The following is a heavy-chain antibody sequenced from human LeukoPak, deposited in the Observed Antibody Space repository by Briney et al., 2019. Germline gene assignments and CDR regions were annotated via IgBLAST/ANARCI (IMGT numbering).Heavy chain of an antibody. D-gene: IGHD2-2*01. CDR2: IYYSGST. CDR1: GGSISSYY. V-gene: IGHV4-59*01. CDR3: ATYCSSTSCYEPYDAFDI. Sequence: SETLSLTCTVSGGSISSYYWSWIRPPPGKGLEWIGYIYYSGSTNYNPSLKSRVAISVDTSKNQFSLKLSSVTAADTAVYYCATYCSSTSCYEPYDAFDIWGQGTMVTVSS. J-gene: IGHJ3*02.